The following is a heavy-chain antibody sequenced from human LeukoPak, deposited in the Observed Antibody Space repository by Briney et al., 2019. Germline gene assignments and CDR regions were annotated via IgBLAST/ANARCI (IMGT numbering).Heavy chain of an antibody. Sequence: GGSLRLSCAASGVTLSDHDPHCVRQVTGKGLGWVAVIFSSGDTYYAGSVKGRFTISRENAKNSLHLQMSSLRAGDTAVYYCTRVGLRGVTGDYHALDVWGQGTTVTVSS. CDR1: GVTLSDHD. D-gene: IGHD2-21*02. CDR2: IFSSGDT. CDR3: TRVGLRGVTGDYHALDV. J-gene: IGHJ6*02. V-gene: IGHV3-13*01.